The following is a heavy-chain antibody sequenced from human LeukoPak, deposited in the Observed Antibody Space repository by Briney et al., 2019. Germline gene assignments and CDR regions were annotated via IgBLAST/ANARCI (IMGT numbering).Heavy chain of an antibody. J-gene: IGHJ6*02. CDR3: ASYSSGWYYDYGMDV. Sequence: GESLQISCQGSGYSFTSYWISWVRQMPGKGLEWMGRIDPSDSYTNYSPSFQGHVTISADKSISTAYLQWSSLKASDTAMYYCASYSSGWYYDYGMDVWGQGTTVTVSS. CDR2: IDPSDSYT. CDR1: GYSFTSYW. V-gene: IGHV5-10-1*01. D-gene: IGHD6-19*01.